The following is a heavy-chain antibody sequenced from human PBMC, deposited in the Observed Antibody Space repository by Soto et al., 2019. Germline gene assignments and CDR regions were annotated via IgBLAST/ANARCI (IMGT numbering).Heavy chain of an antibody. CDR3: ARDMDYYDSSGYSYYYGMDV. CDR1: GVTFSSYG. J-gene: IGHJ6*02. CDR2: IWYDGSNK. Sequence: XGSLRLSFSAAGVTFSSYGMHWVRQAPGKGLEWVAVIWYDGSNKYYADSVKGRFTISRDNSKNTLYLQMNSLRAEDTAVYYCARDMDYYDSSGYSYYYGMDVWGQGPTVTVSS. D-gene: IGHD3-22*01. V-gene: IGHV3-33*01.